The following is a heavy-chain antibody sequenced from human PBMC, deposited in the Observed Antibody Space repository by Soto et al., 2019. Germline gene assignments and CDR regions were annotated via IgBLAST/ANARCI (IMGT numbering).Heavy chain of an antibody. D-gene: IGHD6-19*01. CDR2: ISWNSGSI. J-gene: IGHJ4*02. CDR1: GFTFDDYA. CDR3: AKDRGLVLSFYFDY. V-gene: IGHV3-9*01. Sequence: EVQLVESGGGSVQPGRSLRLSCAASGFTFDDYAMHWVGQAPGKGLEWVSGISWNSGSIGYADSVKGRFTISRDNAKNSLYLQMNSLRAEDTALYYCAKDRGLVLSFYFDYWGQGTLVTVSS.